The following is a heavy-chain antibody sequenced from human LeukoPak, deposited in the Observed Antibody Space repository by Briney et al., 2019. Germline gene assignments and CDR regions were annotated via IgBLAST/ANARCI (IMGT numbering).Heavy chain of an antibody. Sequence: SETLSLTCTVSGGSISSYYWSWIRQPTGKGLEWIGYIYYSGSTNYNPSLKSRVTISVDTSKNQFSLKLSPVTAADTAVYYCARGGNYYYDSSGYYHWGQGTLVTVSS. CDR2: IYYSGST. D-gene: IGHD3-22*01. J-gene: IGHJ5*02. CDR3: ARGGNYYYDSSGYYH. CDR1: GGSISSYY. V-gene: IGHV4-59*01.